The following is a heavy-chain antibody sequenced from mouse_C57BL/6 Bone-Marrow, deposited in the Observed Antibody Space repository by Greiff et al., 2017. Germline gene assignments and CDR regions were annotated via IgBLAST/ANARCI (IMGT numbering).Heavy chain of an antibody. J-gene: IGHJ3*01. Sequence: VQLQQSGAELLRPGTSVQMSCKASGYTFTNYWMGWAKQRPGHGLGWIGVFYPGGGYTNYNEKFKGKATLTANKSSSTAYMQFSSLTSEDSAIYYCARFGDYDGFAYWGQGTLVTVSA. CDR1: GYTFTNYW. D-gene: IGHD2-4*01. V-gene: IGHV1-63*01. CDR2: FYPGGGYT. CDR3: ARFGDYDGFAY.